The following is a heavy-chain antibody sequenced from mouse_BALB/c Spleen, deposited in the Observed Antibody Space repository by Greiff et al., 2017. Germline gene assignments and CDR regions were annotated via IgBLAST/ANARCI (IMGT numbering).Heavy chain of an antibody. Sequence: QVQLQQPGAELVKPGASVKLSCTASGYTFTSYWMHWVKQRPGQGLEWIGEINPSNGRTNYNEKFKSKATLTVDKSSSTAYMQLSSLTSEDSAVYYCARDGRDYWGQGTTLTVSS. CDR3: ARDGRDY. D-gene: IGHD1-1*01. CDR2: INPSNGRT. V-gene: IGHV1S81*02. CDR1: GYTFTSYW. J-gene: IGHJ2*01.